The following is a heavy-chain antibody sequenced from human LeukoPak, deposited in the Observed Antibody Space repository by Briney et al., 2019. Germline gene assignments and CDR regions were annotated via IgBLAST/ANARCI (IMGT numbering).Heavy chain of an antibody. CDR3: ARALVGGSPTNYYYYYMDV. D-gene: IGHD3-16*01. CDR2: ISGSGGST. V-gene: IGHV3-23*01. CDR1: GFTFSSYG. J-gene: IGHJ6*03. Sequence: QPGGSLRLSCAASGFTFSSYGMSWVRQAPGKGLEWVSAISGSGGSTYYADSVKGRFTISRDNSKNTLYLQMNSLRAEDTAVYYCARALVGGSPTNYYYYYMDVWGKGTTVTVSS.